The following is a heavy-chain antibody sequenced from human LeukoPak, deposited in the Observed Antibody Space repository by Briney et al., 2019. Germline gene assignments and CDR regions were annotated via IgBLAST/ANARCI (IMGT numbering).Heavy chain of an antibody. CDR2: MNPNSGNT. CDR3: ARVWAVARTILYY. J-gene: IGHJ4*02. D-gene: IGHD6-19*01. CDR1: GYTFTSYD. Sequence: ASVKVSCKASGYTFTSYDINWVRQATGQGLEWMGWMNPNSGNTGYAQKFQGRVTMTRNTSISTAYMELSSLRSEDTAVYYCARVWAVARTILYYWGQGTLVTVSS. V-gene: IGHV1-8*01.